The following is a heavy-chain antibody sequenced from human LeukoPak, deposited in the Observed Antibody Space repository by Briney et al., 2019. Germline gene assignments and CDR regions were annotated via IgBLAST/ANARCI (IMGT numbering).Heavy chain of an antibody. Sequence: PGGSLRLSCAASGFTVSSNYMSWVRQAPGKGLEWVSVIYSGGSTYYADSVKGRFTISRDNSKNTLYPQMNSLRAEDTAVYYCARSRPTSSYYFDYWGQGTLVTVSS. CDR1: GFTVSSNY. J-gene: IGHJ4*02. CDR2: IYSGGST. V-gene: IGHV3-53*01. CDR3: ARSRPTSSYYFDY. D-gene: IGHD6-6*01.